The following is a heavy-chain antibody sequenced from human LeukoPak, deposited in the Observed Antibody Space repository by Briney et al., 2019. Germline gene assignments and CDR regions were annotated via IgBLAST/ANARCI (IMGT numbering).Heavy chain of an antibody. V-gene: IGHV4-38-2*01. CDR2: LYHPDST. CDR1: GYPNNISYY. Sequence: TSMTMSVPYGLSGYPNNISYYFDSVMHLLMKAMQWVGSLYHPDSTYYNPSLKSRVTMSGDTSRTQFSLRLSFVTAEDTAVYYCARQYDSYFYYYLDLWGTGTTVTVSS. D-gene: IGHD2-2*01. CDR3: ARQYDSYFYYYLDL. J-gene: IGHJ6*03.